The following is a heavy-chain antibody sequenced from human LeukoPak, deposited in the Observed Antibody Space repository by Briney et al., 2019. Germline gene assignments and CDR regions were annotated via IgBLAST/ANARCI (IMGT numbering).Heavy chain of an antibody. CDR1: GGSISSSSYY. CDR3: ARGEDVSGYRTDC. D-gene: IGHD3-3*01. J-gene: IGHJ4*02. Sequence: SETLSLTCTVSGGSISSSSYYWGWIRQPPGTGLEWIGSIYYSGSTYYNPSLKSRVTISVDTSKNQFSLKLSSVTAADTAIYYCARGEDVSGYRTDCWGQGTLVTVSS. V-gene: IGHV4-39*07. CDR2: IYYSGST.